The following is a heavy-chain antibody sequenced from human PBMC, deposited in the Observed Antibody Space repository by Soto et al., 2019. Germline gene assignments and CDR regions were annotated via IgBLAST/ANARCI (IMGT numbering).Heavy chain of an antibody. CDR2: ISSDGISK. D-gene: IGHD3-22*01. Sequence: GGSLRLSCAASEFTFSSYGMHWVRQAPGKGLEWVAVISSDGISKYYADSVKGRFTISRDDSKNTLYLQMNSLRVEDTAVYYCAKDWYYFDSRGYYDYYYYYGMDVWGQGTTVTVSS. CDR3: AKDWYYFDSRGYYDYYYYYGMDV. J-gene: IGHJ6*02. CDR1: EFTFSSYG. V-gene: IGHV3-30*18.